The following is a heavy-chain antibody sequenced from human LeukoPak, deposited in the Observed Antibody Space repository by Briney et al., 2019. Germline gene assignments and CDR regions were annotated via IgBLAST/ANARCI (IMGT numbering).Heavy chain of an antibody. D-gene: IGHD1-26*01. CDR2: SKDRANNYTP. V-gene: IGHV3-72*01. CDR3: TSSILGPTSPVH. CDR1: GFTFSDHY. Sequence: GGSLRLSCAASGFTFSDHYMDWVRQAPGKGLEWVGRSKDRANNYTPQYDASVNGRFTISRDDSKNSLYLQMNSLKPEDTAVYYCTSSILGPTSPVHWGQGTLVTVSS. J-gene: IGHJ4*02.